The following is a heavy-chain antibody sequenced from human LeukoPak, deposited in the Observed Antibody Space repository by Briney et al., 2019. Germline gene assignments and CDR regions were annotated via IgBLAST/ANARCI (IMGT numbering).Heavy chain of an antibody. J-gene: IGHJ4*02. CDR3: ARGQGHYGDYEGYFDY. CDR2: IYTSGST. Sequence: SETLSLTCTVSGGSISSYYWSWIRQPAGKGLEWIGRIYTSGSTNYNPSLKSRVTMSVDTSKNQFSLKLSSVTAADTAVYYCARGQGHYGDYEGYFDYWGQGTLVTVSS. CDR1: GGSISSYY. D-gene: IGHD4-17*01. V-gene: IGHV4-4*07.